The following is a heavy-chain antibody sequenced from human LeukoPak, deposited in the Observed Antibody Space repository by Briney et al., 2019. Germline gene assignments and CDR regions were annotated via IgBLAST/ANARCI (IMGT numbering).Heavy chain of an antibody. CDR3: VRGYHLPGNFDI. V-gene: IGHV3-53*01. CDR1: GFIVSSNY. CDR2: IYSGGST. D-gene: IGHD2-2*01. J-gene: IGHJ3*02. Sequence: GGSLRLSCAASGFIVSSNYMSWDRQAPGKGLEWVSVIYSGGSTYYADSVKGRFTISRDNSMNTVYLQMNSLRVEDTAVYYCVRGYHLPGNFDIWGQGTMVTVS.